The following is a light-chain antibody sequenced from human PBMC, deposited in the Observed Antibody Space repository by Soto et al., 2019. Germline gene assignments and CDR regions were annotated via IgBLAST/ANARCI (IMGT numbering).Light chain of an antibody. V-gene: IGKV3-11*01. CDR1: QSISSS. CDR2: DAS. J-gene: IGKJ1*01. Sequence: EIVLTQSPATLSLYPGERATLSCRASQSISSSLAWYQQKPGQAPRLLIYDASTRATGFPARFSGSGSGTDFTLTIGSLEPEDFAVYYCQQRSEWPWTFGQGTKVDI. CDR3: QQRSEWPWT.